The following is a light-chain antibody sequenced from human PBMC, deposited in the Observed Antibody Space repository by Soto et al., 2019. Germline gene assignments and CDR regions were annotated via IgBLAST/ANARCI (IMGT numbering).Light chain of an antibody. CDR1: QSVSSTY. Sequence: EIVLTQSPGTLSLFPGERATFSCRASQSVSSTYLAWYRQKPGQAPRLLIYGASSRATGIPDRFSGSGSGTDFTLTISRLEPEDSAVYYCQHYGTSPRTFDQGTKVEIK. J-gene: IGKJ1*01. CDR3: QHYGTSPRT. CDR2: GAS. V-gene: IGKV3-20*01.